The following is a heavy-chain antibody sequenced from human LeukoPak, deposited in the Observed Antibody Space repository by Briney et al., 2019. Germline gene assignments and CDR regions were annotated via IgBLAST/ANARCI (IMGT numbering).Heavy chain of an antibody. CDR3: ARDPGRGWFGESYPRYYFDY. D-gene: IGHD3-10*01. CDR2: IYYSGST. V-gene: IGHV4-59*01. J-gene: IGHJ4*02. CDR1: GGSISSYY. Sequence: SSETLSLTCTVSGGSISSYYWSWIRQPPGKGLEWIGYIYYSGSTNYNPSLKSRVTISVDTSKNQFSLKLSSVTAADTAVYYCARDPGRGWFGESYPRYYFDYWGQGTLVTVSS.